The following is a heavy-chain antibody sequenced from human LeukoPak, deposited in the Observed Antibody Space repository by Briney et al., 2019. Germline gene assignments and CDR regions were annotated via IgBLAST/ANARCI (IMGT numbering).Heavy chain of an antibody. CDR1: GFTFSSYA. D-gene: IGHD3-22*01. Sequence: GGSLRLSCAASGFTFSSYAMSWVRQAPGKGLEWVSVIYSGGSTYYADSVKGRFTISRDNSKNTLYLQMNSLRAEDTAVYYCAREISETYYYDSCGYYYVDYWGQGTLVTVSS. J-gene: IGHJ4*02. CDR3: AREISETYYYDSCGYYYVDY. CDR2: IYSGGST. V-gene: IGHV3-66*01.